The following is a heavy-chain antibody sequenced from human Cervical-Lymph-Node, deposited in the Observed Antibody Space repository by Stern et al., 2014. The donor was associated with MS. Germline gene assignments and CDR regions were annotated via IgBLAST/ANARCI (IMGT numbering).Heavy chain of an antibody. CDR3: ARGTTAVTTEPFDP. J-gene: IGHJ5*02. CDR1: GGTFRSHA. Sequence: VQLVESGAEVKKPGSSVKVSCKISGGTFRSHALSWVRQAPGQGLEWMGAIFPISDTPDYAQKFQGRVTITADEYTTTVYMELSNLRSEDTAFYYCARGTTAVTTEPFDPWGQGTLVTVSS. V-gene: IGHV1-69*01. D-gene: IGHD4-17*01. CDR2: IFPISDTP.